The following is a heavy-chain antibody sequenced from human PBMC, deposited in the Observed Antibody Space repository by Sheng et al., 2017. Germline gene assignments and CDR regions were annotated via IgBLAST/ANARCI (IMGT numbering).Heavy chain of an antibody. J-gene: IGHJ4*02. CDR1: GYTFSGAYY. CDR3: ARAQMSVAGFDY. V-gene: IGHV1-2*02. D-gene: IGHD5-12*01. Sequence: QVQLMQSGAEVRKPGASVKVSCKTSGYTFSGAYYVHWVRQVPGQGPEWMGWINPNGGNTYYAVKFQDRVIMTRDTSISTAYLELSSLTSDDTAVYFCARAQMSVAGFDYWGQGSLVTVSS. CDR2: INPNGGNT.